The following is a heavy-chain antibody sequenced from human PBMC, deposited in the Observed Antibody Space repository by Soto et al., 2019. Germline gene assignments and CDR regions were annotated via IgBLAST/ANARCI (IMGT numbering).Heavy chain of an antibody. V-gene: IGHV3-30-3*01. CDR1: GFTFSSYA. CDR2: ISYDGSNK. Sequence: GGSLRLSCAASGFTFSSYAMHWVRQAPGKGLEWVAVISYDGSNKYYADSVKGRFTISRDNSKNTLYLQMNSLRAEDTAVYYCARAGGCISTSCYVDYWGQGTLVTVSS. J-gene: IGHJ4*02. CDR3: ARAGGCISTSCYVDY. D-gene: IGHD2-2*01.